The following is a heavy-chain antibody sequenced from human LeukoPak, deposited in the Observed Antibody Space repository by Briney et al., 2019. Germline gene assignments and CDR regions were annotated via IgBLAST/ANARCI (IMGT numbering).Heavy chain of an antibody. J-gene: IGHJ4*02. CDR2: ISSDGGRT. V-gene: IGHV3-64D*09. CDR1: GFTFSSFA. CDR3: VKDPSGNYFYFDY. Sequence: GGSLRLSCSASGFTFSSFAMFWVRQAPGKGLEYVSGISSDGGRTNYADSVKARFTISRDNSKVTLYLQMTSLRPEDTAIYYCVKDPSGNYFYFDYWGQGTLVTISS. D-gene: IGHD1-26*01.